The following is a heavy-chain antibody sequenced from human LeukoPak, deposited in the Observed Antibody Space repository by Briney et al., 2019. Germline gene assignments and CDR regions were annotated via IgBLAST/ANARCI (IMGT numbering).Heavy chain of an antibody. J-gene: IGHJ4*02. V-gene: IGHV1-2*04. CDR3: ARGEYSNGYPYRLDF. CDR2: INPNSGGT. Sequence: GASVKVSCKASGYTFTGYYMHWVRQAPGQGLEWMGWINPNSGGTNYAQKFQGWVTMTRDTSISTAYMELNRLRSDDTAMYYCARGEYSNGYPYRLDFWGQGTLLTVSS. CDR1: GYTFTGYY. D-gene: IGHD3-16*01.